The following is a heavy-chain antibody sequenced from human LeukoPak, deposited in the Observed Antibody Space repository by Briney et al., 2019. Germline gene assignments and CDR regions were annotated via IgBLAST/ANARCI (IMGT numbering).Heavy chain of an antibody. V-gene: IGHV1-2*02. CDR3: ARGGYSGSYTDAFDI. D-gene: IGHD1-26*01. Sequence: ASVKVSCKASGYTFTSYDINWVRQAAGQGLEWMGWIDPNSGGTNYEQKFKGRVTMTRERDSSTAYMELSRLRSDDTAVYYCARGGYSGSYTDAFDIWGQGTMVTVSS. CDR1: GYTFTSYD. J-gene: IGHJ3*02. CDR2: IDPNSGGT.